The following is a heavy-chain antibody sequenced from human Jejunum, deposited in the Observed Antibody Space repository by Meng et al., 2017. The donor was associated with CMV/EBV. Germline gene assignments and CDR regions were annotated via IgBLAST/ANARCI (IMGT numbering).Heavy chain of an antibody. Sequence: STHSINWVRQAREKGVKWVAVLSYPGSNAYYADSVKGRVSITRDNSKNTIYLRMNSLGTEDTAVYCCARDLEGYCVKPSCNYFDLWGRGTLVTVSS. CDR3: ARDLEGYCVKPSCNYFDL. J-gene: IGHJ2*01. CDR1: STHS. CDR2: LSYPGSNA. V-gene: IGHV3-30*04. D-gene: IGHD2-15*01.